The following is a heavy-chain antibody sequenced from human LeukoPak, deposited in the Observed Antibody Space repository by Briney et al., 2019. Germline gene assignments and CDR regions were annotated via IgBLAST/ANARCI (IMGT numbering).Heavy chain of an antibody. D-gene: IGHD3-3*01. V-gene: IGHV1-69*05. CDR1: GGTFSSYA. CDR3: ARGRRGVVITNNWFDP. Sequence: SVKVSCKASGGTFSSYAISWVRQAPGQGLEWMGGIIPIFGTANYAQKFQGRVTITTDESTSTAYMELSSLRSEDTAVYYCARGRRGVVITNNWFDPWGQGTLVTVSS. J-gene: IGHJ5*02. CDR2: IIPIFGTA.